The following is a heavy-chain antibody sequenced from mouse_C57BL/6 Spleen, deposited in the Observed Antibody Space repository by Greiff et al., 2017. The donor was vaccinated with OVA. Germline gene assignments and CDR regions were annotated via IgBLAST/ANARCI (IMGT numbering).Heavy chain of an antibody. V-gene: IGHV1-64*01. Sequence: VQLQESGAELVKPGASVKLSCKASGYTFTSYWMHWVKQRPGQGLEWIGMIHPNSGSTNYNEKFKSKATLTVDKSSSTAYMQLSSLTSEDSAVYYCARSPTMITTVPYYFDYWGQGTTLTVSS. CDR2: IHPNSGST. CDR1: GYTFTSYW. J-gene: IGHJ2*01. D-gene: IGHD2-4*01. CDR3: ARSPTMITTVPYYFDY.